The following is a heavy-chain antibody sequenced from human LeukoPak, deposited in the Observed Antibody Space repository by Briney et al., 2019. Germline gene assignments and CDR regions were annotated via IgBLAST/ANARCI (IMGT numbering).Heavy chain of an antibody. Sequence: GASVKVSCKASGYTFASYGISWVRQAPGQGLEWMGWISAYNGDTNYAQKFQGRVTITADKSTSTAYMELSSLRSEDTAVYYCAREGQYSSSRFDYWGQGTLVTVSS. D-gene: IGHD6-13*01. V-gene: IGHV1-18*01. J-gene: IGHJ4*02. CDR1: GYTFASYG. CDR3: AREGQYSSSRFDY. CDR2: ISAYNGDT.